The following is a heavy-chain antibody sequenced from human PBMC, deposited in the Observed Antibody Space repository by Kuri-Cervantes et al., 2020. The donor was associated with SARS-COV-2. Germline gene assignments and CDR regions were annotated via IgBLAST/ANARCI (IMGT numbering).Heavy chain of an antibody. CDR2: INTVNGDT. CDR1: GYTFTSYG. Sequence: ASVKVSCKASGYTFTSYGFIWVRQAPGQSLEWMGWINTVNGDTGYSETLQGRVTITRDTSASTAYVELTGLTSEDTALYYCARRSFTYGFAFDIWGQGTLVTVSS. J-gene: IGHJ3*02. V-gene: IGHV1-3*04. CDR3: ARRSFTYGFAFDI. D-gene: IGHD3-10*01.